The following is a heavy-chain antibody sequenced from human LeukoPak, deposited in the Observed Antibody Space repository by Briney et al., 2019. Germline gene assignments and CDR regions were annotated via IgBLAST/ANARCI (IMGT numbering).Heavy chain of an antibody. CDR1: GFTFNNYW. CDR2: INSDGSRT. D-gene: IGHD3-10*01. CDR3: ARGNFYSSSGSSPLDS. J-gene: IGHJ4*02. Sequence: GGSLRLSCAASGFTFNNYWMHWVRQVPGKGLVWVSRINSDGSRTNYVDSAKGRFTISRDNAKNTVSLQMNSLGAEGSAVYYCARGNFYSSSGSSPLDSWGQGTLVTVSS. V-gene: IGHV3-74*01.